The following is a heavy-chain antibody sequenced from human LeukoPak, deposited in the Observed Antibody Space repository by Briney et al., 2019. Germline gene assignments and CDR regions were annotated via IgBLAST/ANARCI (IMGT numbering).Heavy chain of an antibody. CDR1: GFTFSDYY. J-gene: IGHJ3*02. Sequence: GGSLRLSCAASGFTFSDYYMSWIRQAPGKGLEWVSYISSSGSTIYYADSVKGRFTIYRDNAKNSLYLQMNSLRAEDTAVYYCARSAYYDSSDTLTGTFDIWGQGTMVTVSS. CDR2: ISSSGSTI. D-gene: IGHD3-22*01. CDR3: ARSAYYDSSDTLTGTFDI. V-gene: IGHV3-11*01.